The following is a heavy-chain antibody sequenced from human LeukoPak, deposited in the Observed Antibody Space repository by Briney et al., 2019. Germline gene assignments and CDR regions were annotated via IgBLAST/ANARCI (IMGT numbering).Heavy chain of an antibody. CDR2: IYPGDSDT. D-gene: IGHD3-3*01. J-gene: IGHJ4*02. CDR1: GYSFTSYW. V-gene: IGHV5-51*01. CDR3: ARTGPHYDFWSGYDYSGY. Sequence: GESLKISCKGSGYSFTSYWIGWVRQMPGKGLEWTGIIYPGDSDTRYSPSFQGQVTISADKSISTAYLQWSSLKASDTAMYYCARTGPHYDFWSGYDYSGYWGQGTLVTVSS.